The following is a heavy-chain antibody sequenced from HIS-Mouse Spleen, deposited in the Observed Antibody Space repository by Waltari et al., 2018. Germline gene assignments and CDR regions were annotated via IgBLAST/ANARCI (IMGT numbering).Heavy chain of an antibody. V-gene: IGHV1-69*04. CDR1: GGTFSSYA. CDR3: ARDPDIVAAYGMDV. CDR2: IIPILGIA. D-gene: IGHD5-12*01. Sequence: QVQLVQSGAEVKKPGSSVKVSCKASGGTFSSYAISWVRQAPGQGLEWMGRIIPILGIANNAQKFQGRVTITADKSTSTAYMELSSLRSEDTAVYYCARDPDIVAAYGMDVWGQGTTVTVSS. J-gene: IGHJ6*02.